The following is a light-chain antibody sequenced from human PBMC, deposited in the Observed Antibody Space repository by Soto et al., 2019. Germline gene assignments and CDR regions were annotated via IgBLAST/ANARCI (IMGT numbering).Light chain of an antibody. CDR3: SSYTSSSTLHWV. V-gene: IGLV2-14*01. CDR2: EVS. J-gene: IGLJ3*02. Sequence: QSALTQPVSVSGSPGQSITISCTGTSSDVGGYNYVSWYQQHPGKAPKLMIYEVSNRPSGVSNRFSGSKSGNTASLTISGLQAEDEADYYCSSYTSSSTLHWVFGGGTQLTVL. CDR1: SSDVGGYNY.